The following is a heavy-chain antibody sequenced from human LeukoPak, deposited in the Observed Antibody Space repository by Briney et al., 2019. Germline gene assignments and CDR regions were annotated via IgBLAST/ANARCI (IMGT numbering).Heavy chain of an antibody. CDR1: GYTLTELS. J-gene: IGHJ5*02. CDR2: INPNSGGT. D-gene: IGHD6-13*01. V-gene: IGHV1-2*02. CDR3: ARSYSRSNWFDP. Sequence: ASVKVSCKVSGYTLTELSMHWVRQAPGQGLEWMGWINPNSGGTNYAQKFQGRVTMTRDTSISTAYMELSRLRSDDTAVYYCARSYSRSNWFDPWGQGTLVTVSS.